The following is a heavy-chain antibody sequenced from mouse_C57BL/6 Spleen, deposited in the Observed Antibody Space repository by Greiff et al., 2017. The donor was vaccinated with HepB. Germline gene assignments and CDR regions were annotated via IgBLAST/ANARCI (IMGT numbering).Heavy chain of an antibody. CDR2: IYPGSGST. CDR3: ARWLTWYFDV. V-gene: IGHV1-55*01. CDR1: GYTFTSYW. J-gene: IGHJ1*03. Sequence: QVQLQQPGAELVKPGASVKMSCKASGYTFTSYWITWVKQRPGQGLEWIGDIYPGSGSTNYNEKFKSKATLTVDTSSNTAYMQLSSLTSEDSAVYYCARWLTWYFDVWGTGTTVTVSS. D-gene: IGHD3-3*01.